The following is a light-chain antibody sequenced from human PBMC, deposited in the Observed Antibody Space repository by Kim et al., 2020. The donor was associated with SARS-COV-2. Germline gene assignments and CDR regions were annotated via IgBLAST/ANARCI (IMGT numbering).Light chain of an antibody. Sequence: VALGQTGRITCQGDSLRSYYSTWYQQKPGPAPILVIYDKNNRPSGIPVRFSGSSSGNTASLTITGTQAGDEADYYCNSRDSNDNVVFGGGTQLTVL. CDR1: SLRSYY. CDR2: DKN. J-gene: IGLJ2*01. CDR3: NSRDSNDNVV. V-gene: IGLV3-19*01.